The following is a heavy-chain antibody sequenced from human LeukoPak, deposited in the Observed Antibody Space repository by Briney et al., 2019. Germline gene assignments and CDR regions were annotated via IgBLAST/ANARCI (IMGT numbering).Heavy chain of an antibody. CDR2: ISAYNGNT. D-gene: IGHD4-17*01. Sequence: ASVKVSCKASGGTFSSYAISWVRQAPGQGLEWMGWISAYNGNTNYAQKLQGRVTMTTDTSTSTAYMELRSLRSDDTAVYYCARADGDYDGRYFDYWGLGTLVTVSS. CDR3: ARADGDYDGRYFDY. J-gene: IGHJ4*02. V-gene: IGHV1-18*01. CDR1: GGTFSSYA.